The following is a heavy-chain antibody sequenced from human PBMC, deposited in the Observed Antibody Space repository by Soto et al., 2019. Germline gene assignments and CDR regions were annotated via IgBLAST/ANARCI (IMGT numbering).Heavy chain of an antibody. Sequence: SETLSLTCTVSGGSISSGGYYWSWIRQHPGKDLEWIGYIYYSGSTYYNPSLKSRVTISVDTSKNLFSLKLSSVTAADTAVYYCARDSAEDYVWGSYRLPGGMDVWGQGTTVT. CDR2: IYYSGST. CDR1: GGSISSGGYY. CDR3: ARDSAEDYVWGSYRLPGGMDV. D-gene: IGHD3-16*02. V-gene: IGHV4-31*03. J-gene: IGHJ6*02.